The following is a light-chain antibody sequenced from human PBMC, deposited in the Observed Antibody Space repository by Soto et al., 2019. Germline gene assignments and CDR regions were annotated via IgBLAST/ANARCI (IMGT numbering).Light chain of an antibody. CDR1: QSVDSNY. Sequence: ENVLTQSPGTLSLSPGERATLSCRASQSVDSNYLAWYQQKPGQAPRLLIYGTSTRATGIPDRLSGSGSGTDFTLTINRLEPEDFAVYYCQQYGSSLYTFGQGTKLEIK. CDR3: QQYGSSLYT. V-gene: IGKV3-20*01. J-gene: IGKJ2*01. CDR2: GTS.